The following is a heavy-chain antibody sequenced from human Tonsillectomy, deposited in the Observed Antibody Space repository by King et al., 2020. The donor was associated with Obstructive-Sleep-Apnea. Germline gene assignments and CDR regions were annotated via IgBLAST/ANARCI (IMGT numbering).Heavy chain of an antibody. Sequence: VQLQESGPRLVKPSETLSLTCAVSGASISTPTWWTWVRQPPGKGLEWIGETYHSGTTNYSPSLKSRVSIHVDKSKNQFSLNLTSVTAADTAVYYCARGEAVAGIDYWGQGTLVTVSS. D-gene: IGHD6-19*01. CDR1: GASISTPTW. CDR3: ARGEAVAGIDY. J-gene: IGHJ4*02. CDR2: TYHSGTT. V-gene: IGHV4-4*02.